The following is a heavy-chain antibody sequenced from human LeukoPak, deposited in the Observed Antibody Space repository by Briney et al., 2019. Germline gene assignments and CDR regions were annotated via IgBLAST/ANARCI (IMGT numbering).Heavy chain of an antibody. CDR3: ARSPLLVWRFDP. CDR2: TYYRSKWYN. V-gene: IGHV6-1*01. D-gene: IGHD2-15*01. CDR1: GDSVSSNSAA. Sequence: SQTLSLTCAISGDSVSSNSAAWNWIRQPPSRGLEWLGRTYYRSKWYNDYAVSVKSRITISPDTSKNHFSLQLNSVTPEDTAVYYCARSPLLVWRFDPWGQGTLVTVSS. J-gene: IGHJ5*02.